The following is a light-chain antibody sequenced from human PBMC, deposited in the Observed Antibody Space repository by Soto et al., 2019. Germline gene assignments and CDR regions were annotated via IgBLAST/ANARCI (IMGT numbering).Light chain of an antibody. J-gene: IGKJ5*01. CDR2: GAS. CDR3: QQYNNWPPIT. Sequence: EIVMTQSPATLSVSPGARATLSCRASQSVRSNLAWYQQKPGQAPRLLIYGASTRATDIPARFSGSGSGTDFTLIISNLQSEDFAVYYCQQYNNWPPITFGQGTRLEIK. V-gene: IGKV3-15*01. CDR1: QSVRSN.